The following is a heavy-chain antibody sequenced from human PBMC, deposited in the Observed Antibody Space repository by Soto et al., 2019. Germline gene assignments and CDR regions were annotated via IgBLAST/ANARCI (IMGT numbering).Heavy chain of an antibody. Sequence: QVQLVQSGAEVKKPGASVKVSCKASGYTFTSYGISWVRQAPGQGLEWMGWISAYNGNTNYAQKLQGRVTMTTDPSTSTAYMELRSLRSDDTAVYYCARLADIVVVVADDAFDIWGQGTMVTVSS. J-gene: IGHJ3*02. CDR3: ARLADIVVVVADDAFDI. V-gene: IGHV1-18*01. CDR1: GYTFTSYG. CDR2: ISAYNGNT. D-gene: IGHD2-15*01.